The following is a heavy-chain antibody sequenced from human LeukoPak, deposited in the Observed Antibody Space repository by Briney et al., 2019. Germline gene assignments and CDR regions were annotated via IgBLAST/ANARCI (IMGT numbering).Heavy chain of an antibody. J-gene: IGHJ4*02. D-gene: IGHD3-10*01. V-gene: IGHV1-18*04. CDR2: ISAYNGNT. CDR1: GYTFTSYY. Sequence: ASVKVSCKASGYTFTSYYMHWVRQAPGQGLEWMGWISAYNGNTNYAQKLQGRVTMTTDTSTSTAYMELRSLRSDDTAVYYCARVGAGSYSLDYWGQGTLVTVSS. CDR3: ARVGAGSYSLDY.